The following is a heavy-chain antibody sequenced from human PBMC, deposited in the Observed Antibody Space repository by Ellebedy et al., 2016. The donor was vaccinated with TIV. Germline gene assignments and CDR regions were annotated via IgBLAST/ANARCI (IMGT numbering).Heavy chain of an antibody. CDR1: GFTFSNYA. D-gene: IGHD3-16*01. CDR3: AKVSHWDYVWGSWDY. J-gene: IGHJ4*02. Sequence: GGSLRLXXAASGFTFSNYAMSWVRQAPGKGLEWVSSISGSGGSTYYADSVKGRFTISRDNSKNTLYLQMNSLRAEDTAVYYCAKVSHWDYVWGSWDYWGQGTLVTVSS. V-gene: IGHV3-23*01. CDR2: ISGSGGST.